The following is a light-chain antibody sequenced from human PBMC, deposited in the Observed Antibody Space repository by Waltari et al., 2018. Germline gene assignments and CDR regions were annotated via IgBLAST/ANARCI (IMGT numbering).Light chain of an antibody. Sequence: QAVVTQPSSLSASPGASASLTCTLPSGTNVGSSTIYWYQQKPGSPPHFLLRYNSDSDNQQGAGVPSRFSGSKDASANAGSLLISGLQSEDEADYYCLIWHSSSGYVFGTGTKVSVL. J-gene: IGLJ1*01. CDR1: SGTNVGSST. CDR3: LIWHSSSGYV. CDR2: YNSDSDN. V-gene: IGLV5-45*02.